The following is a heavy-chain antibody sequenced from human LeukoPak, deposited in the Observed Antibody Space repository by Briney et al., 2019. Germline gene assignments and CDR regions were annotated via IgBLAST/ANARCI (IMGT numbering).Heavy chain of an antibody. CDR3: ARVLSVRLERQLYYFDY. D-gene: IGHD1-1*01. V-gene: IGHV3-74*01. CDR2: INSDGSTI. J-gene: IGHJ4*02. Sequence: GGSLRLSCAASGFTFSSYWMHWVRQAPGKGLVWVSRINSDGSTITYADSVKGRSTISRDNAKNTLYLQMNSLRAEDTAVYYCARVLSVRLERQLYYFDYWGQGTLVTVSS. CDR1: GFTFSSYW.